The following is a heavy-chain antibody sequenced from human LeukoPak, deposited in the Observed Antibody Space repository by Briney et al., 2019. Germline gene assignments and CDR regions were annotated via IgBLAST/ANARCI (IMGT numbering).Heavy chain of an antibody. V-gene: IGHV3-15*01. CDR3: IQLRYFDWFDY. CDR1: GFSFSNAW. Sequence: KLGGSLRLSCAASGFSFSNAWMSWVRQAPGKGLEWVGRIKSKTDGGTTDYAAPVKGRFTISRDDSKNTLYLQMNSLKTEDTAVYYCIQLRYFDWFDYWGQGTLVTVSS. D-gene: IGHD3-9*01. CDR2: IKSKTDGGTT. J-gene: IGHJ4*02.